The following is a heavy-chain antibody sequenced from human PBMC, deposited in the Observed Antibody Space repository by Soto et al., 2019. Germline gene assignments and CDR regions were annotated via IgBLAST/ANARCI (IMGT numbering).Heavy chain of an antibody. V-gene: IGHV5-10-1*01. J-gene: IGHJ4*02. CDR3: ASLFQKVPQSPG. CDR2: IDPSDSYT. CDR1: GSSFTSYW. Sequence: ESLKSSCKGSGSSFTSYWISWVRQMPGTGLEWMGRIDPSDSYTNYSPSFQGHVTIAADKSISTAYLQWSSLTASDTAMYSCASLFQKVPQSPGWGQGXLVTVSS.